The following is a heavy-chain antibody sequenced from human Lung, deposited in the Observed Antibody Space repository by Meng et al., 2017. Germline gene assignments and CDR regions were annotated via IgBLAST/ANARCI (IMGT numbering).Heavy chain of an antibody. V-gene: IGHV1-18*01. J-gene: IGHJ4*02. D-gene: IGHD3-10*01. CDR3: ARGTPGRSYSDY. CDR1: DYTFTGYG. Sequence: QVQLVQSGPEVKNPGASVKGSCKASDYTFTGYGVSWVRQAPGQGLEWMAWLGAHDGDTSHAPKFQGRVTVSADRPTATAYMELRSLRSDDTAVYYCARGTPGRSYSDYWGQGTLVTVSS. CDR2: LGAHDGDT.